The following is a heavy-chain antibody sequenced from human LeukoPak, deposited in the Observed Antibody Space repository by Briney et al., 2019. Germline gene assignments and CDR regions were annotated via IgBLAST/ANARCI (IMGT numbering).Heavy chain of an antibody. Sequence: GGSLRLSXAASGFTFSDYSVNWVRQAPGKGLEWVSYISSSGNTKYYADSVKGRFTISGDNAKNSLYLQMNSLRAEDTAVYYCARGEFRPPHVYYYYYYMDVWGKGATVAVS. CDR3: ARGEFRPPHVYYYYYYMDV. J-gene: IGHJ6*03. CDR1: GFTFSDYS. V-gene: IGHV3-48*01. CDR2: ISSSGNTK.